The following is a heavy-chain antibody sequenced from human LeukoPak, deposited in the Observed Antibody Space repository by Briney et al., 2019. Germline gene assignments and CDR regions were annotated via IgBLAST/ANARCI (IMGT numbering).Heavy chain of an antibody. J-gene: IGHJ3*02. CDR1: GFTFSNYW. CDR3: ARQIGWRDAFDI. V-gene: IGHV3-7*01. D-gene: IGHD6-19*01. CDR2: IKQDGSEK. Sequence: GGSLRLSCAASGFTFSNYWMSWVRQAPGKGLECVASIKQDGSEKYYVDSVKGRFTISRDNAKNSLYLQMNSLRAEDTAVCYCARQIGWRDAFDIWGQGTMVTVSS.